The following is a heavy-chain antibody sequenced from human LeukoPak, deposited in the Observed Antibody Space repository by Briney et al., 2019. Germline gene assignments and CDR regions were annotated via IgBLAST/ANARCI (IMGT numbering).Heavy chain of an antibody. CDR3: ARDAYDSSGYYPYYFDY. V-gene: IGHV1-69*05. D-gene: IGHD3-22*01. J-gene: IGHJ4*02. CDR2: IIPIFGTA. Sequence: SVKVSCKASGGTFSSYAISWVRQAPGQGLEWMGGIIPIFGTANYAQKFQGRVTITTDESTSAAYMELSSLRSEDTAVYYCARDAYDSSGYYPYYFDYWGQGTLVTVSS. CDR1: GGTFSSYA.